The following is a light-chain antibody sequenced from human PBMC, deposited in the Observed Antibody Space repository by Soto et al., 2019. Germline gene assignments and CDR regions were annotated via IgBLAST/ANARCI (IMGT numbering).Light chain of an antibody. CDR1: QSISSY. CDR2: AAS. CDR3: QQSYSTPS. V-gene: IGKV1-39*01. Sequence: DIQMTPSPSSLSASVGDRVTITCRASQSISSYLNWYQQKPGKAPKLLIYAASSLQSGVPSRFSGSGSGTDFTLTISSLQPEDFATYYCQQSYSTPSFGQGTRLEI. J-gene: IGKJ5*01.